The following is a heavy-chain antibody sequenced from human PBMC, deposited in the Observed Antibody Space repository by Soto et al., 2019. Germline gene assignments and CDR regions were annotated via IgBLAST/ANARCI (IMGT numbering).Heavy chain of an antibody. Sequence: GGSLRLSCAASGFTFSSYSMNWVRQAPGKGLEWVSSISSSSSYIYYADSVKGRFTISRDNAKNSLYLQMNSLRAEDTAVYYCARDLQVVPAADDAFDIWGQGTMVTVSS. CDR1: GFTFSSYS. V-gene: IGHV3-21*01. J-gene: IGHJ3*02. CDR3: ARDLQVVPAADDAFDI. CDR2: ISSSSSYI. D-gene: IGHD2-2*01.